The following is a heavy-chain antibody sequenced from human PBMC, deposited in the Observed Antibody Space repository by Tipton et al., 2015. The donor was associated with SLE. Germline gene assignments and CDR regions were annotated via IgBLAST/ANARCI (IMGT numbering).Heavy chain of an antibody. CDR2: IYTSGST. V-gene: IGHV4-4*07. CDR3: ARGLMVQGVKGYFDY. Sequence: TLSLTCTVSGGSISGYYWSWIRQPAGKGLEWIGHIYTSGSTKYNPSLKSRVTISVDTSKNQFSLKLSSVTAADTAVYYCARGLMVQGVKGYFDYWGQGTLVTVSS. J-gene: IGHJ4*02. CDR1: GGSISGYY. D-gene: IGHD3-10*01.